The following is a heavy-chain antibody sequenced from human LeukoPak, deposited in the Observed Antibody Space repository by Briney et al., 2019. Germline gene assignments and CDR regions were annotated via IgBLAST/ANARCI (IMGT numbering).Heavy chain of an antibody. Sequence: GGSLRLSCAASGFRFDDYTMHWVRQAPGKGLEWVSLIYWDASRTHYADSVKGRFTISRDNTKNSLYPQMNSLKTEDTALYYCAQDSGYLQHWGQGTLVTVSS. V-gene: IGHV3-43*01. CDR2: IYWDASRT. J-gene: IGHJ1*01. CDR1: GFRFDDYT. CDR3: AQDSGYLQH.